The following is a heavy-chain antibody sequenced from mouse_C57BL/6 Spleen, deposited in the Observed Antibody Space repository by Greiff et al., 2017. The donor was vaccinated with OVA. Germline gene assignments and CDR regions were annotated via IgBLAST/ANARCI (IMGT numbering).Heavy chain of an antibody. CDR1: GYTFTSYW. CDR2: INPCDGGT. CDR3: ARCENDEYFDD. J-gene: IGHJ2*01. D-gene: IGHD2-3*01. Sequence: QVQLQQPGTELVKPGASVKLSCKASGYTFTSYWMHWVKQRPGQGLEWIGNINPCDGGTHYNQKFKIKATLTVDKSSSTAYMQLSSLTSEDSAVYYCARCENDEYFDDWGQGTTLTVSS. V-gene: IGHV1-53*01.